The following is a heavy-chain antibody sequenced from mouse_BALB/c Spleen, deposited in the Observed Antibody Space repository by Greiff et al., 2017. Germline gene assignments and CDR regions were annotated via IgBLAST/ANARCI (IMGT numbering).Heavy chain of an antibody. J-gene: IGHJ1*01. CDR1: GYTFTSYW. CDR3: AKRGGRWYFDV. Sequence: QVHVKQPGAELVRPGASVKLSCKASGYTFTSYWMNWVKQRPEQGLEWIGRIDPYDSETHYNQKFKDKAILTVDKSSSTAYMQLSSLTSEDSAVYYCAKRGGRWYFDVWGAGTTVTVSS. CDR2: IDPYDSET. V-gene: IGHV1-74*01.